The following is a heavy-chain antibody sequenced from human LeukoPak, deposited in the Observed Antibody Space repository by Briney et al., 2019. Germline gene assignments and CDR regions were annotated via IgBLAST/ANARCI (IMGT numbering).Heavy chain of an antibody. D-gene: IGHD3-22*01. CDR1: GYTFTGYY. CDR3: AREQRYDSSGYPRGYFDY. CDR2: INPNSGGT. Sequence: ASVKVSCKASGYTFTGYYVHWVRQAPGQGLEWMGWINPNSGGTNYAQKFQGRVTMTRDTSISTAYMDLSRLRSDDTAVYYCAREQRYDSSGYPRGYFDYWGQGTLVTVSS. J-gene: IGHJ4*02. V-gene: IGHV1-2*02.